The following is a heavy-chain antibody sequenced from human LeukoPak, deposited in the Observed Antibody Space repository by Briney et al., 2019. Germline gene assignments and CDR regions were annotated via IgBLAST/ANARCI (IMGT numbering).Heavy chain of an antibody. D-gene: IGHD3-10*01. CDR2: FYYSGRT. CDR1: GGSISSGVYS. J-gene: IGHJ6*03. Sequence: SETLSLTCAVSGGSISSGVYSWSWIRQPPGKGLEWTGYFYYSGRTYYNPSLNSRVTISVDTSKNQFSLKLNSVTAADTAVYYCARAVGSGSFQTYYYYMDVWGKGTTVTISS. V-gene: IGHV4-30-4*07. CDR3: ARAVGSGSFQTYYYYMDV.